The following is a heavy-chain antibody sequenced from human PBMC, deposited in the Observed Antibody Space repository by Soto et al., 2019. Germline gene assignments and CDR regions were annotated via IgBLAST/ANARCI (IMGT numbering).Heavy chain of an antibody. CDR3: AREGAIYVDSLSNSVDY. CDR2: ISTTSIYI. CDR1: GFTFSSYS. Sequence: EVQLVESGGGLVKPGGSLRLSCAGSGFTFSSYSMNWVRQAPGKGLEWVSSISTTSIYISYADSVKGRFTISRDNAKNSLYLQMNSLRAEDSAVYYCAREGAIYVDSLSNSVDYWGQGTLVTVSA. V-gene: IGHV3-21*01. D-gene: IGHD4-17*01. J-gene: IGHJ4*02.